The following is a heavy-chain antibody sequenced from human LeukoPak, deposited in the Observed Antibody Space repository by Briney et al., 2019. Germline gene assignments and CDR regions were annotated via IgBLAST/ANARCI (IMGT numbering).Heavy chain of an antibody. V-gene: IGHV4-34*01. CDR2: INHSGST. Sequence: PSETLSLTCAVYGGSFSGYYWSWIRQPPGKGLEWIGEINHSGSTNYNPSLKSRVTISVDTSKNQFSLKLSSVTAADTAVYYCARWELLGYYGMDVWGQGTTVTVSS. CDR3: ARWELLGYYGMDV. D-gene: IGHD3-10*01. CDR1: GGSFSGYY. J-gene: IGHJ6*02.